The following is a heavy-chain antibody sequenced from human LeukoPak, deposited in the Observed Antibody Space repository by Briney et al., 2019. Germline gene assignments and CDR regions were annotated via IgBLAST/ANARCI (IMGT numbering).Heavy chain of an antibody. CDR2: ISGYNGNT. Sequence: ASVKVSCKASGDTFNRHGINWVRQAPGQGLEWVGWISGYNGNTNYERKVQGRVTLTRDASTSTAYMELRNLRSDDTAVYFCARANMVFGVDIEQNWFDLWGQGTRVIVSS. V-gene: IGHV1-18*01. CDR1: GDTFNRHG. CDR3: ARANMVFGVDIEQNWFDL. D-gene: IGHD3-3*01. J-gene: IGHJ5*02.